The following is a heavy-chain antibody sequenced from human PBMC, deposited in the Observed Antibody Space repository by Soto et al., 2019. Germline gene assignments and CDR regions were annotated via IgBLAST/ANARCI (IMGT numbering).Heavy chain of an antibody. CDR1: GDSIRSSSY. V-gene: IGHV4-39*01. CDR3: RRSSRYSTDV. D-gene: IGHD6-13*01. J-gene: IGHJ6*02. CDR2: IYSTGNT. Sequence: SETLSLTCSVSGDSIRSSSYWGWIRQPPGKGLEWIGSIYSTGNTYYNPSLNSQVTISVDTSKNQFSLNVISVTAADTAVYYCRRSSRYSTDVWGQGTTVTVSS.